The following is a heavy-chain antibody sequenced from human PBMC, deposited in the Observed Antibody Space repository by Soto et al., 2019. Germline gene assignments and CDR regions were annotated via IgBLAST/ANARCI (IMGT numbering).Heavy chain of an antibody. J-gene: IGHJ6*02. Sequence: PSETLSLTCTVSGGSVSSGSYYWSWIRQPPGKGLEWIGYIYYSGSTNYNPSLKSRVTISVDTSKNQFSLKLSSVTAADTAVYYCAREAYSSSRGYYGMDVWGQGTTVTVS. CDR3: AREAYSSSRGYYGMDV. D-gene: IGHD6-6*01. CDR1: GGSVSSGSYY. V-gene: IGHV4-61*01. CDR2: IYYSGST.